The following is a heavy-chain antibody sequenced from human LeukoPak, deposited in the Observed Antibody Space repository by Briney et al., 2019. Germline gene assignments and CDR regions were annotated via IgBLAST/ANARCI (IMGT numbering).Heavy chain of an antibody. CDR3: VRDVSRRIGMDV. Sequence: GGSLRLSCLALGLSSNSSTWIWFGEAPGKGLNWASTISPVSSYTWYAESVKGRFTISRDNPKNSLYLQMDSLRAEDTAVYYCVRDVSRRIGMDVWGQGTTVTVSS. CDR2: ISPVSSYT. J-gene: IGHJ6*02. V-gene: IGHV3-21*01. D-gene: IGHD2/OR15-2a*01. CDR1: GLSSNSST.